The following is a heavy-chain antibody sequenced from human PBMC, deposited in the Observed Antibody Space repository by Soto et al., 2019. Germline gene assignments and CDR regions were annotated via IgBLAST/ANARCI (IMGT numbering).Heavy chain of an antibody. V-gene: IGHV1-18*04. J-gene: IGHJ5*02. CDR1: GYTFTTYG. D-gene: IGHD3-9*01. CDR2: ISPYNGNT. CDR3: ARVPTPAHGDSDKNNWFDP. Sequence: QVQLVQSGGEVKKPGASVTVSCKTYGYTFTTYGINWVRQAPGQGLEWMGWISPYNGNTKYAQSLQGRVTMTTDTSTSTAYMELRSLRSDDTAVYYCARVPTPAHGDSDKNNWFDPGGQGTLVTVSS.